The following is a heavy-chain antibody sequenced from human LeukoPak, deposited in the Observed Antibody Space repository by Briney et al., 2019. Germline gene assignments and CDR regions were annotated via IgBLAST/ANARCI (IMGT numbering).Heavy chain of an antibody. CDR2: IIPIFGTA. CDR1: GGTFSSYA. D-gene: IGHD2-2*01. CDR3: ASRYCSSTSCYSNWNYALS. V-gene: IGHV1-69*05. Sequence: SVKVSCKASGGTFSSYAISWVRQAPGQGLEWMGGIIPIFGTANYAQKFQGRVTITTDESTSTAYMELSSPRSEDTAVYYCASRYCSSTSCYSNWNYALSWGQGTLVTVSS. J-gene: IGHJ4*02.